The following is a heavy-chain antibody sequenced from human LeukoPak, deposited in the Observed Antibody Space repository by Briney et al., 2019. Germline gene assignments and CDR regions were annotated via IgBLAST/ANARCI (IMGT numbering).Heavy chain of an antibody. J-gene: IGHJ4*02. Sequence: PGRSLRLSCAASGFTFSSYAMHWVRQAPGKGLEWVSIISYDGIYKYYGDSEKGRFTISRDNSKNTLYLQMNSLRAEDTAVYYCARDRGWESSSNWYFDYWGQGTLVTVSS. CDR1: GFTFSSYA. D-gene: IGHD6-13*01. V-gene: IGHV3-30-3*01. CDR2: ISYDGIYK. CDR3: ARDRGWESSSNWYFDY.